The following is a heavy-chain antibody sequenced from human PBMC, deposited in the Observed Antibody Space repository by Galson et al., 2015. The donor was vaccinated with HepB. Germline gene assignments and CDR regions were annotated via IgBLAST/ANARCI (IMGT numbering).Heavy chain of an antibody. CDR1: GYTFTGYY. V-gene: IGHV1-2*06. Sequence: SVKVSCKASGYTFTGYYMHWVRQAPGQGLEWMGRINPNSGGTNYAQKFQGRVTMTRDTSISTAYMELSRLRSDDTAVYYCARGGITIFGVVRGDYWGQGTLVTVSS. CDR2: INPNSGGT. D-gene: IGHD3-3*01. CDR3: ARGGITIFGVVRGDY. J-gene: IGHJ4*02.